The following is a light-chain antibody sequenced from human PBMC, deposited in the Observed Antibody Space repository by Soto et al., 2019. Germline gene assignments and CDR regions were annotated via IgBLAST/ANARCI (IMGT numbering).Light chain of an antibody. CDR3: QQYGDWPLT. J-gene: IGKJ4*01. CDR1: QSVGNN. V-gene: IGKV3-15*01. Sequence: EIVLTQSPATLSVSPGERATLSCRASQSVGNNFAWYQQKPGQAPSLLIFATSTRATGVPARLSGSGSGTEFTLNISSLQSEDFAVYYCQQYGDWPLTFGGGAKVEIE. CDR2: ATS.